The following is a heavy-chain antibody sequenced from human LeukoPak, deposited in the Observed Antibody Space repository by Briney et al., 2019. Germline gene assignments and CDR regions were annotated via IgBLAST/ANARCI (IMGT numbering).Heavy chain of an antibody. CDR1: GFTFSSYA. CDR3: AKSIGGRRLPE. J-gene: IGHJ4*02. D-gene: IGHD4-23*01. V-gene: IGHV3-23*01. Sequence: GGSLRLSCAASGFTFSSYAMSGVRQAPGKGLEWVSAISGSGGSTYYADSVKGRFTISRDNSKNTLYLQMNSLRAEDTAVYYCAKSIGGRRLPEWGQGTLVTVSS. CDR2: ISGSGGST.